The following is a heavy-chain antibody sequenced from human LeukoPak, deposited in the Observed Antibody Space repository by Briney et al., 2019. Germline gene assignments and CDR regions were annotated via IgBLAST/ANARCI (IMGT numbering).Heavy chain of an antibody. CDR3: AKKGATTGDFDY. D-gene: IGHD1-26*01. V-gene: IGHV3-23*01. CDR1: GFTFSSYA. J-gene: IGHJ4*02. CDR2: ISGSGGDT. Sequence: GGSLRLSCAASGFTFSSYAMSWVRQAPGKGPEWVSAISGSGGDTYYADSVKGRFTISRDNSKNTLYLQMNSLRAEDTAVYYCAKKGATTGDFDYWGRGTLVTVSS.